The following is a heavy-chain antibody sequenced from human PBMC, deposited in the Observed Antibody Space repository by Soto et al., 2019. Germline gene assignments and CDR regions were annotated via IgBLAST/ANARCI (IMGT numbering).Heavy chain of an antibody. CDR3: ASTVVTGY. D-gene: IGHD2-15*01. CDR1: GFTFSSDW. CDR2: INSDGSST. J-gene: IGHJ4*02. V-gene: IGHV3-74*01. Sequence: EVQLVESGGGLVQPGGSLRLSCAVSGFTFSSDWIHWVRQAPGKGLVWVSRINSDGSSTSYGDSVKGRFTISRDNAKNTLYLQMDSLRAEDTAVYYCASTVVTGYWGQGTLVTVSS.